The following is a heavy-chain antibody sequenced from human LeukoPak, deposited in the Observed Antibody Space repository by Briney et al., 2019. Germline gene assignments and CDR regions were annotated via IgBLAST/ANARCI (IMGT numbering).Heavy chain of an antibody. J-gene: IGHJ4*02. Sequence: SETLSLTCTVSGGSISSGDYYWSWIRQPPGKGLEWIGYIYYSGSTYYNPSLKSRVTISVDTSKNQFPLKLSSVTAADTAVYYCARSYYGVVVAAGLFDYWGQGTLVTVSS. V-gene: IGHV4-30-4*01. D-gene: IGHD2-15*01. CDR2: IYYSGST. CDR3: ARSYYGVVVAAGLFDY. CDR1: GGSISSGDYY.